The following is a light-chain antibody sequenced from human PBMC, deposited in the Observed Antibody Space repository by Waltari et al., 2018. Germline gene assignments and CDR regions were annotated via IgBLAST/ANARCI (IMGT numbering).Light chain of an antibody. CDR3: EAWDDSLSVLV. CDR1: SSNIVRSH. Sequence: QSVLTQPPSASGTPGQRVTISFSASSSNIVRSHLCLYQHVPGTAPKLLIYWNKQRPSGVPDRFSGSKSGTSASLAISGLRSEDEADYYCEAWDDSLSVLVFGGGTKVTVL. J-gene: IGLJ3*02. CDR2: WNK. V-gene: IGLV1-47*01.